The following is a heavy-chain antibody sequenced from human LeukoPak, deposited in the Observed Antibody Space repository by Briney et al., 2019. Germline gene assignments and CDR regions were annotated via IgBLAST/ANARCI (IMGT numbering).Heavy chain of an antibody. D-gene: IGHD2-8*01. V-gene: IGHV3-48*03. CDR3: ARAGGYCTNGVCLIYYCGMDV. CDR1: GFTFSSYE. CDR2: ISSSGSTI. J-gene: IGHJ6*02. Sequence: GGSLRLSCAASGFTFSSYEMNWVRQAPGKGLEWVSYISSSGSTIYYADSVKGRFTISRDNAKNSLYLQMNSLRAEDTAVYYCARAGGYCTNGVCLIYYCGMDVWGQGTTVTVSS.